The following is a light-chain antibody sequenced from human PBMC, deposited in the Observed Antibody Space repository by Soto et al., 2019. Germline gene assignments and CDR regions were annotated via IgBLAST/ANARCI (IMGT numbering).Light chain of an antibody. J-gene: IGKJ1*01. CDR3: QQANSFPWT. CDR2: AAS. CDR1: QGISSW. Sequence: DIQMTQSPSSVSASVGDRVTVTCRASQGISSWLVWYQQKPGKAPKLLIYAASSLQSGVPSRFSGSGSGTDFTLTISGLQPEDLATYYCQQANSFPWTFGQGTKVEIK. V-gene: IGKV1-12*01.